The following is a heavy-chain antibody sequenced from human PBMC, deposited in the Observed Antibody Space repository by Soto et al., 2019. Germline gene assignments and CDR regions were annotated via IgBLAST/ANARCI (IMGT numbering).Heavy chain of an antibody. J-gene: IGHJ6*02. Sequence: GASVKVSCKASGDTFSSYAISWVRQAPGQGLEWMGEIIPIIGTANYAQKFQGRVTITADESTSTAYMELSSLRSEDTAVYYCARVRKTSGYSYCHGAGYYYGFDVWGQGTAVTVSS. CDR2: IIPIIGTA. CDR1: GDTFSSYA. CDR3: ARVRKTSGYSYCHGAGYYYGFDV. D-gene: IGHD5-18*01. V-gene: IGHV1-69*13.